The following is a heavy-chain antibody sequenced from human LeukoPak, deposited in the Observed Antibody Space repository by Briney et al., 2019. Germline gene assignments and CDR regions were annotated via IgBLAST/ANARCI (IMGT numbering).Heavy chain of an antibody. D-gene: IGHD3-10*01. CDR2: ISSSTSYI. CDR3: ARDYPMNYYGSGSYYSHFDY. CDR1: GFTFSSYS. J-gene: IGHJ4*02. Sequence: GGSLRLSCAASGFTFSSYSMSWVRQAPGKGLEWVSSISSSTSYIYYADSVKGRFTISRDNAKNSLYLQMNSLRAEDTAVYYCARDYPMNYYGSGSYYSHFDYWGQGTLVTVSS. V-gene: IGHV3-21*01.